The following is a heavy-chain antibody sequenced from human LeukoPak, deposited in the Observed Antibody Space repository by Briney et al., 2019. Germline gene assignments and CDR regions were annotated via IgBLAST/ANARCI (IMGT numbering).Heavy chain of an antibody. CDR2: ISYDGSNK. Sequence: PGRSLRLSCAASGFTFSSYAMHWVRQAPGKGLEWVAVISYDGSNKYYADSVKGRFTISRDNSKNTLYLQMNSLRAEDTAVYYCARGELNYYGSRRLGARFDYWGQGALVTVSS. V-gene: IGHV3-30*04. J-gene: IGHJ4*02. CDR1: GFTFSSYA. D-gene: IGHD3-10*01. CDR3: ARGELNYYGSRRLGARFDY.